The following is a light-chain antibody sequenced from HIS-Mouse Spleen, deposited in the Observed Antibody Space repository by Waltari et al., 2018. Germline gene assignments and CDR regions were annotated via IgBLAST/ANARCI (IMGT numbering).Light chain of an antibody. CDR2: DDR. Sequence: SYVLTQPPSVSVAPGKTARITCGGNNIGRKSVHWYQQKPGQAPGLVVYDDRDRPSGIPERFSGSNSGNTATLTISRVEAGDEADYYCQVWDSSSDHPVFGGGTKLTVL. J-gene: IGLJ3*02. CDR1: NIGRKS. CDR3: QVWDSSSDHPV. V-gene: IGLV3-21*03.